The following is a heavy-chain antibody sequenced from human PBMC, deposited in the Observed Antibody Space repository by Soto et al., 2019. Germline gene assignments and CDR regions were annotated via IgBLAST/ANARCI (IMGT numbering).Heavy chain of an antibody. D-gene: IGHD6-19*01. CDR1: GFTFSSYW. CDR3: ARRGGSGWYDYYYYYGMDV. V-gene: IGHV3-74*01. Sequence: GGSLRLSXAASGFTFSSYWMHWVRQAPGKGLVWVSRINSDGSSTSYADSVKGRFTISRDNAKNTLYLQMNSLRAEDTAVYYCARRGGSGWYDYYYYYGMDVWGQGTTVTVSS. CDR2: INSDGSST. J-gene: IGHJ6*02.